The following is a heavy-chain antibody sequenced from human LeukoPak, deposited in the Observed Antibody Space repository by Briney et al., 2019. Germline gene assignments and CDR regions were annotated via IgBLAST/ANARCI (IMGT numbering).Heavy chain of an antibody. D-gene: IGHD2-2*01. Sequence: PSETLSLTCAVYGGSFSGYYWSWIRQPPGKGLEWIGEINHSGSTNYNPSLKSRVTISVDTSKNQFSLKLSSVTAADTAVYYCARGYCSSTSCYKPLDYWGQETLVTVSS. CDR2: INHSGST. J-gene: IGHJ4*02. CDR1: GGSFSGYY. V-gene: IGHV4-34*01. CDR3: ARGYCSSTSCYKPLDY.